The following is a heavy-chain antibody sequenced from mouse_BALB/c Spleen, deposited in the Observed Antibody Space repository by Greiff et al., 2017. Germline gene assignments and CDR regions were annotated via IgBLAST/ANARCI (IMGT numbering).Heavy chain of an antibody. V-gene: IGHV7-3*02. CDR2: IRTKANGYTT. CDR3: ARDRDCYGGSMDY. J-gene: IGHJ4*01. D-gene: IGHD1-1*01. CDR1: GFTFTDYY. Sequence: EVHLVESGGGLVQPGGSLRLSCATSGFTFTDYYMSWVRQPPGKALEWLGFIRTKANGYTTEYSVSVKGRFTISRANSQSILYLQMNTLRAEDSATYYCARDRDCYGGSMDYWGQGTSVTVSS.